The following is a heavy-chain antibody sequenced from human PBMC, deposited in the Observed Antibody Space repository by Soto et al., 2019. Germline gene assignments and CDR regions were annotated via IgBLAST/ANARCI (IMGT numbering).Heavy chain of an antibody. CDR2: IISSSSYI. CDR1: GFTFSSYS. D-gene: IGHD3-22*01. V-gene: IGHV3-21*01. Sequence: PGGSLRLSCAASGFTFSSYSMNWVRQAPGKGLEWVSSIISSSSYIYYADSVKGRFTISRDNAKNSLYLQMNSLRAEDTAVYYCARAVKTYYYDSSGYGGPFDPWGQGTLVTVSS. CDR3: ARAVKTYYYDSSGYGGPFDP. J-gene: IGHJ5*02.